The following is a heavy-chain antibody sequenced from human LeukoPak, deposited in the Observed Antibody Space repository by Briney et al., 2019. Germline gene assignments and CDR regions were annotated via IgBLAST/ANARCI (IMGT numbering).Heavy chain of an antibody. Sequence: SQTLSLTCAVSGGSISSGGYSWSWLRQPPGKGLEWVGYIYHSGSTYYNPSLKSRVTISVDRSKNQFSLKLSSVTAADTAVYYCARGAIVKGRPFDYWGQGTLVTVSS. J-gene: IGHJ4*02. D-gene: IGHD3-16*02. CDR3: ARGAIVKGRPFDY. CDR1: GGSISSGGYS. V-gene: IGHV4-30-2*01. CDR2: IYHSGST.